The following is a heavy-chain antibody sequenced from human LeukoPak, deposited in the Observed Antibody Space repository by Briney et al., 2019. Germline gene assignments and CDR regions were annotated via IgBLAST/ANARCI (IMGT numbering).Heavy chain of an antibody. Sequence: SETLSLTCTVSGGSISSGSYYWSWIRQPAGKGLEWIGRIYTSGSTNYNPSLKSRVTISVDTSKNQFSLKLSSVTAADTAVYYCARGPYSGYDSYYYGMDVWGQGTTVTVSS. CDR3: ARGPYSGYDSYYYGMDV. J-gene: IGHJ6*02. D-gene: IGHD5-12*01. CDR2: IYTSGST. V-gene: IGHV4-61*02. CDR1: GGSISSGSYY.